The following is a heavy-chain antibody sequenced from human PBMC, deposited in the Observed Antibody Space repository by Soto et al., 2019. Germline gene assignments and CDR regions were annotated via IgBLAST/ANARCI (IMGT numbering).Heavy chain of an antibody. Sequence: ASVTVSCRASVYTFTGYYMHWVRQAPGQGLEWMGWINPNSGGTNYAQKFQGWVTMTRDTSISTAYMELSRLRSDDTAVYYCARVGIAAAATEYYFDYWGQGTLVTVSS. CDR2: INPNSGGT. J-gene: IGHJ4*02. CDR3: ARVGIAAAATEYYFDY. D-gene: IGHD6-13*01. CDR1: VYTFTGYY. V-gene: IGHV1-2*04.